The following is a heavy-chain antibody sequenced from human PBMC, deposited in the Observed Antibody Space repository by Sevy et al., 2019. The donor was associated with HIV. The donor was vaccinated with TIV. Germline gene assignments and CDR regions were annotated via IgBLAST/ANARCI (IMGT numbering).Heavy chain of an antibody. CDR3: AKGFCSGGTCPRDYYYYGMDV. J-gene: IGHJ6*02. Sequence: GGSLRLSCAASAFTFSSYATSWVRQAPGKGLEWVSSISGSGRYTYYADSVEGRFTISRDNSKNTLYVQMNSLRAEDTAVYYCAKGFCSGGTCPRDYYYYGMDVWGQGTTVTVSS. CDR1: AFTFSSYA. CDR2: ISGSGRYT. V-gene: IGHV3-23*01. D-gene: IGHD2-15*01.